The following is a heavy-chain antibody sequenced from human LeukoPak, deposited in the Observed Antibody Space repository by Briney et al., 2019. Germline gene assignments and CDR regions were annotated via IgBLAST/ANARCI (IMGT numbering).Heavy chain of an antibody. J-gene: IGHJ5*02. CDR1: GGSFSRYY. V-gene: IGHV4-34*01. CDR2: INHSGST. Sequence: PSETLSLTCAVYGGSFSRYYWSWIRQPPAKRLEWIGEINHSGSTNYNPSLKSRVTISVDTSKNQFSLKLSSVTAADTAVYYCARGWFGYYNWFDPWGQGTLVTVSS. CDR3: ARGWFGYYNWFDP. D-gene: IGHD3-10*01.